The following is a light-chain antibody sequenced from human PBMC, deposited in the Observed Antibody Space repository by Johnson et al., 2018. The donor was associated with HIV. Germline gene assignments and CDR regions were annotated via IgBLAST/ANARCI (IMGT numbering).Light chain of an antibody. V-gene: IGLV1-51*02. CDR2: EDN. CDR1: SSNIENYF. CDR3: GVWDGSLSPHYV. J-gene: IGLJ1*01. Sequence: QSVLTQPPSLSAAPGQRVSISCSGNSSNIENYFVSWYQQLPGAAHRLLIYEDNKRPSGIPDRFSGSKSGASATLGITGLQTGDEADYYCGVWDGSLSPHYVFGTGTSVIVL.